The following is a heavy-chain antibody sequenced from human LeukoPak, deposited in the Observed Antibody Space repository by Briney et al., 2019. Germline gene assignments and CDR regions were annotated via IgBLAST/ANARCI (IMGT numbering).Heavy chain of an antibody. D-gene: IGHD2-21*02. Sequence: GRSLRLSCAASGFTFSSYAMHWVRQAPGKGLEWVAVISYDGSNKYYADSVKGRFTISRDNSKNTLYLQMNSLRAEDTAVYYCARYCGGDCYSPHDAFDIWGQGTMVTVSS. CDR1: GFTFSSYA. V-gene: IGHV3-30-3*01. CDR2: ISYDGSNK. CDR3: ARYCGGDCYSPHDAFDI. J-gene: IGHJ3*02.